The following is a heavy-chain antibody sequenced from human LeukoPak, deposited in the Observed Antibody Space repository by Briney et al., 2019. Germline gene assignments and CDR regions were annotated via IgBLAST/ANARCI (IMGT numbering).Heavy chain of an antibody. J-gene: IGHJ3*02. D-gene: IGHD2-2*01. Sequence: PGGSLRLSCAASGFTFSDYYMSWIRQAPGKGLEWVSYISSSGSTIYYADSVKGRFTISRDNAKNSLYLQMNSLRAEDTAVYYCAREWVNNGRYQLLRDAFDIWGQGTMVTVSS. CDR1: GFTFSDYY. V-gene: IGHV3-11*01. CDR3: AREWVNNGRYQLLRDAFDI. CDR2: ISSSGSTI.